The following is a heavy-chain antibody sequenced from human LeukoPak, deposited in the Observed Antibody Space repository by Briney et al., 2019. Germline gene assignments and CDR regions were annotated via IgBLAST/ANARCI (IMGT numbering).Heavy chain of an antibody. V-gene: IGHV3-48*03. Sequence: GGSLRLSCAASGFTFSSYEMNWVRQAPGKGLEWVSYISSSGSTIYYADSVKGRFTISRDNAKNSLYLQMNSLRAEDTAVYYCASAGFTYYCDSSGYYPPGNWGQGTLVTVSS. J-gene: IGHJ4*02. CDR2: ISSSGSTI. D-gene: IGHD3-22*01. CDR3: ASAGFTYYCDSSGYYPPGN. CDR1: GFTFSSYE.